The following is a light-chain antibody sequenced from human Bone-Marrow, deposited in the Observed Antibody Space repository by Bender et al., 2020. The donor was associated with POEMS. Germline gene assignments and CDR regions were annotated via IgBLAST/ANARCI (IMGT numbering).Light chain of an antibody. CDR1: SSNIGGNF. CDR2: SSH. V-gene: IGLV1-44*01. Sequence: QSVLTQPPSASGTPGQRVTISCSGSSSNIGGNFVYWYQQIPGTAPKLLIYSSHRRPSEVPDRFSGSRSGTSASLAISGLQSEDEADYYCAVWDDSLNGWVFGGGTKLTVL. CDR3: AVWDDSLNGWV. J-gene: IGLJ3*02.